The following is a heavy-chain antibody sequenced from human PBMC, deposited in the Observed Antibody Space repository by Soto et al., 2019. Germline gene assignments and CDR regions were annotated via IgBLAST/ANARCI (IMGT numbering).Heavy chain of an antibody. D-gene: IGHD6-19*01. CDR2: IYYSGST. J-gene: IGHJ6*03. Sequence: QVQLQESGPGLVKPSETLSLTCTVSGGSISSYYWSWIRQPPGKGLEWIGYIYYSGSTNYNPSLKSRVTISVDTSKNPFSLKLSSVNAAEAAVDYCAREDRSGYYCYYYYVDVWGKGTTVNVSS. CDR1: GGSISSYY. CDR3: AREDRSGYYCYYYYVDV. V-gene: IGHV4-59*01.